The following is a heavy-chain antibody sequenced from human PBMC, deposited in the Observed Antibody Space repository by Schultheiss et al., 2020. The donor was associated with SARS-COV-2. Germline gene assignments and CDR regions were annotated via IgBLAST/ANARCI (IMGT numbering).Heavy chain of an antibody. J-gene: IGHJ6*02. V-gene: IGHV3-74*01. CDR2: INSDGSST. Sequence: GGSLRLSCAASGFTFSSYWMHWVRQAPGKGLVWVSRINSDGSSTSYADSVKGRFTISRDNAKNTLYLQMNSLRAEDTALYYCARDRGIRGMDVWGQGTTVTVSS. D-gene: IGHD3-10*01. CDR3: ARDRGIRGMDV. CDR1: GFTFSSYW.